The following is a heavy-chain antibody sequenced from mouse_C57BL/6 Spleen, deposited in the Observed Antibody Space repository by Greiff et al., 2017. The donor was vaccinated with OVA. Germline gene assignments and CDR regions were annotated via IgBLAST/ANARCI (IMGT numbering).Heavy chain of an antibody. CDR1: GYTFTSYW. Sequence: QVQLQQPGAELVKPGASVKMSCKASGYTFTSYWITWVKQRPGQGLEWIGDIYPGSGSTNYNEKFKSKATLTVDTSSSTAYMQLSSLTSEDSAVYYCAREENYYGSSHEGAWFAYWGQGTLVTVSA. J-gene: IGHJ3*01. D-gene: IGHD1-1*01. V-gene: IGHV1-55*01. CDR3: AREENYYGSSHEGAWFAY. CDR2: IYPGSGST.